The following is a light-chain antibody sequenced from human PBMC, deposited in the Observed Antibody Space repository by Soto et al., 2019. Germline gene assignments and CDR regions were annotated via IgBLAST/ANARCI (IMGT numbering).Light chain of an antibody. CDR1: QSINNY. CDR3: QQYNSYPLT. CDR2: KAS. J-gene: IGKJ4*01. V-gene: IGKV1-5*03. Sequence: DIQMTQSPSTLSASVGDRVTITCRASQSINNYLAWFHQKPGKAPKLLIYKASSLESGVPSRFSGSGSGTEFTLTISSLQPDDFATYYCQQYNSYPLTFGGGTKVEMK.